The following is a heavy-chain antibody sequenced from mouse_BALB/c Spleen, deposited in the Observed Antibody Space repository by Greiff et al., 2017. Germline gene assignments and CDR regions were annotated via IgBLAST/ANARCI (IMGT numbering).Heavy chain of an antibody. D-gene: IGHD2-4*01. J-gene: IGHJ1*01. CDR2: IWSGGST. CDR1: GFSLTSYG. Sequence: VKVIESGPGLVQPSQSLSITCTVSGFSLTSYGVHWVRQSPGKGLEWLGVIWSGGSTDYNAAFISRLSISKDNSKSQVFFKMNSLQANDTAIYYCARNRGSTMTSYWYFDVWGAGTTVTVSS. CDR3: ARNRGSTMTSYWYFDV. V-gene: IGHV2-2*02.